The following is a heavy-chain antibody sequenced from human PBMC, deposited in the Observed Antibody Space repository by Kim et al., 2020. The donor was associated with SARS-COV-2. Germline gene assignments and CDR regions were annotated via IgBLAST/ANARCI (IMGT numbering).Heavy chain of an antibody. Sequence: SVKVSCKASGFTFTSSAVQWVRQARGQRLEWIGWIVVGSGNRSYAQKFQERVTITRDMSTSTAYMELNSLRSEDTAVYYCAAEVPTTVTTDSFDPWGQG. CDR2: IVVGSGNR. J-gene: IGHJ5*02. CDR3: AAEVPTTVTTDSFDP. CDR1: GFTFTSSA. V-gene: IGHV1-58*01. D-gene: IGHD4-17*01.